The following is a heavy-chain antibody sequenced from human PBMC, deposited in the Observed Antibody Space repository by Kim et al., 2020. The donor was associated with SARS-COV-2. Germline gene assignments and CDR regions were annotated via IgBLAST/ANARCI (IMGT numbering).Heavy chain of an antibody. CDR2: IYYSGST. CDR1: GGSISSYY. CDR3: ARRGYYYDSSAPAGAFDI. J-gene: IGHJ3*02. Sequence: SETLSLTCTVSGGSISSYYWSWIRQPPGKGLEWIGYIYYSGSTNYNPSLKSRVTISVDTSKNQFSLKLSSVTAADTAVYYCARRGYYYDSSAPAGAFDIWGQGTMVTVSS. V-gene: IGHV4-59*08. D-gene: IGHD3-22*01.